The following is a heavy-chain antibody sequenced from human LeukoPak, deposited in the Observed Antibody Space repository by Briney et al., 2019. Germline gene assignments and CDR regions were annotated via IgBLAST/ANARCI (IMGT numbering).Heavy chain of an antibody. CDR3: AGDVGYYDYVWGSYRYTPPDY. CDR2: IIPIFGTA. D-gene: IGHD3-16*02. V-gene: IGHV1-69*06. J-gene: IGHJ4*02. Sequence: ASVKVSCKASGGTFSSYAISWVRQAPGQGLEWMGGIIPIFGTANYAQKFQGRVTITADKSTSTAYMELSSLRSEDTAVYYCAGDVGYYDYVWGSYRYTPPDYWGQGTLVTVSS. CDR1: GGTFSSYA.